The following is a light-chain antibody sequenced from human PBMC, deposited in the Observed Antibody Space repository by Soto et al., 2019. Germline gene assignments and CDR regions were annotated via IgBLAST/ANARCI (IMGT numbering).Light chain of an antibody. V-gene: IGKV3-11*01. CDR2: DAS. CDR1: QSVSSS. J-gene: IGKJ1*01. CDR3: QQYGSSGT. Sequence: EIVLTQSPATLSLSPGERATLSCRASQSVSSSLAWYQQKPGQAPRLLIYDASNRASGIPPRFSGSGSGTDFTLTISRLEPEDFAVYYCQQYGSSGTFGQGTKVDIK.